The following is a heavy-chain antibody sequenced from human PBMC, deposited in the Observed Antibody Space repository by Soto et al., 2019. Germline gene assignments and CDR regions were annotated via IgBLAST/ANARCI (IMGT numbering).Heavy chain of an antibody. CDR2: IYFTGNT. J-gene: IGHJ5*02. CDR1: GGSITSSSHF. CDR3: AGQTFTIAAASYGRSNWFDP. Sequence: SETLSLTCTASGGSITSSSHFWGWVRQPPGKGLEWIGTIYFTGNTYYTPSLKSRLTMSIDTSKNEFSLRLNSVTAADTAVYYCAGQTFTIAAASYGRSNWFDPWGQGTLVTSPQ. D-gene: IGHD6-25*01. V-gene: IGHV4-39*01.